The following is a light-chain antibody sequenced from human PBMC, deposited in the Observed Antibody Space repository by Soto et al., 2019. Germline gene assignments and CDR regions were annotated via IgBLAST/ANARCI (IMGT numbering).Light chain of an antibody. J-gene: IGKJ5*01. CDR3: QQSYSTPIA. CDR1: QSISSY. V-gene: IGKV1-39*01. Sequence: DIPMTQSPSSLSASVGDRVTITCRASQSISSYLNWYQQKPGKAPKLLIYAASSLQSGVPSRFSGSGSGTDFTLTISGLQPEDFAPYYCQQSYSTPIAFGQGTRLEIK. CDR2: AAS.